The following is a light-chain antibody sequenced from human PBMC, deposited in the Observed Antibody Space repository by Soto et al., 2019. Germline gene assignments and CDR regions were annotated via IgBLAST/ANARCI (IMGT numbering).Light chain of an antibody. CDR2: GAS. J-gene: IGKJ4*01. CDR1: QSISIY. V-gene: IGKV1-33*01. Sequence: IQMTQSPSSLSGSVGDRVTITCRASQSISIYLNWYQQKPGKAPKLLIYGASSLQSGVPSRFSGSGSGTDFTFTISSLQPEDIATYYCQQYDNLPLTFGGGTKVDIK. CDR3: QQYDNLPLT.